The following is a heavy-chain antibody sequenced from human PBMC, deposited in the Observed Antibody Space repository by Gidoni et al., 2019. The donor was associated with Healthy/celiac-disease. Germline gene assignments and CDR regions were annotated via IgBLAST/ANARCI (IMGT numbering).Heavy chain of an antibody. Sequence: QLQLQESGPGLVKPSETLSLTCTVSGGSISSSSYYWGWIRQPPGKGLEWIGSIYYSGSTYYNPSLKSRVTISVDTSKNQFSLKLSSVTAADTAVYYCARHERQLVNNWFDPWGQGTLVTVSS. D-gene: IGHD6-13*01. V-gene: IGHV4-39*01. J-gene: IGHJ5*02. CDR1: GGSISSSSYY. CDR2: IYYSGST. CDR3: ARHERQLVNNWFDP.